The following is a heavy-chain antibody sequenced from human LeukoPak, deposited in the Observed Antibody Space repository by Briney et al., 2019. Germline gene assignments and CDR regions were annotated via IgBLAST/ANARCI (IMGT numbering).Heavy chain of an antibody. CDR1: GFTFSSYS. J-gene: IGHJ4*02. D-gene: IGHD3-22*01. V-gene: IGHV3-21*01. CDR2: ISTSSSYI. Sequence: GGSLRLSCAASGFTFSSYSMTWVRQAPGKGLEWVSSISTSSSYIFYADSVKGRFTISRDNAKNSLYLQMNSLRAEDTAVYYCARVGYYYNSSDYWGQGTLVTVSS. CDR3: ARVGYYYNSSDY.